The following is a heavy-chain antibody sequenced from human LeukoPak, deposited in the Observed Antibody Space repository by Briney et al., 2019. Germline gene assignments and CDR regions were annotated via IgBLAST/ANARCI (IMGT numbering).Heavy chain of an antibody. CDR2: ISIDGSST. Sequence: GGSLRLSCAASGFTFGSHWMHWGRQAPGKGLVWVSRISIDGSSTNYADSVKGRFTISRDNAKNTLYLQMNSLRAEDTAVYYCARRLQGGSGSYYFDYWGQGTLVTVSS. D-gene: IGHD6-19*01. J-gene: IGHJ4*02. CDR3: ARRLQGGSGSYYFDY. CDR1: GFTFGSHW. V-gene: IGHV3-74*01.